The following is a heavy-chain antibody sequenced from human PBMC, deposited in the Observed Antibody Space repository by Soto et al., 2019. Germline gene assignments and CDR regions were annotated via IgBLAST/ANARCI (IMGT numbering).Heavy chain of an antibody. CDR3: ARRCPATPYNWFDP. CDR1: GGSISSGGYY. CDR2: IYYSGST. Sequence: QVQLQESGPGLVKPSQTLSLTCTVSGGSISSGGYYWSWIRQHPGKGLEWIGYIYYSGSTYYNPSLKSRVTISVDTSKNQFSLKLSSVTAADTAVYYCARRCPATPYNWFDPWGQGTLVTVSS. J-gene: IGHJ5*02. V-gene: IGHV4-31*03. D-gene: IGHD2-15*01.